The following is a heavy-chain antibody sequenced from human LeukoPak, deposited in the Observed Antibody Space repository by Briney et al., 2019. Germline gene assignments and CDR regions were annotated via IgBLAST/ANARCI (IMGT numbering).Heavy chain of an antibody. CDR2: ISSSSSYI. V-gene: IGHV3-21*01. CDR3: ARDFGRNGDFHAFDI. D-gene: IGHD4-17*01. J-gene: IGHJ3*02. Sequence: GGSLRLSCAASGFTFSNYSMNWVRQAPGKGLEWVSSISSSSSYIYYADSLKGRFTISRDNAKNSLYPQMNSLRAEDTAVYYCARDFGRNGDFHAFDIWGQGTMVTVSS. CDR1: GFTFSNYS.